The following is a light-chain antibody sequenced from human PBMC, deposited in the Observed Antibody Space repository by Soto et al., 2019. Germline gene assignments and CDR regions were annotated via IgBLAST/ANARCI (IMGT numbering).Light chain of an antibody. CDR2: DAS. J-gene: IGKJ1*01. CDR3: QQYETFSGT. V-gene: IGKV1-5*01. Sequence: DIQMTQSPSTLSASVGDTVTVTCRASQSVSGWLAWYQQKQGEXXKXXIYDASALPRGVPSRFSGSGSGTKLTITIASLQPDDFETYYCQQYETFSGTFGPGTKVDIK. CDR1: QSVSGW.